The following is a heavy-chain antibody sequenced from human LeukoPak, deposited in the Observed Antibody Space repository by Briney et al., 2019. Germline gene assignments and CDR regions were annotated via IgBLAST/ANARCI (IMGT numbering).Heavy chain of an antibody. J-gene: IGHJ3*02. CDR1: GYSFTSYW. V-gene: IGHV5-51*01. CDR2: IYPGDSDT. CDR3: ARLGPAAQWGLNAFDI. Sequence: GKSLKISCKGSGYSFTSYWIGWVRQMPGKGLEWMGIIYPGDSDTRYSPSFQGQVTISADKSISTAYLQWSSLKASDTAMYYCARLGPAAQWGLNAFDIWGQGTMVTVSS. D-gene: IGHD1-26*01.